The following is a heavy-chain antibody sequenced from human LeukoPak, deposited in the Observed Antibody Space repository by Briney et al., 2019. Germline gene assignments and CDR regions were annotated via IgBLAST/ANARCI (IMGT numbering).Heavy chain of an antibody. V-gene: IGHV4-39*01. Sequence: SETLSLTCTVSGGSISSSSYYWGWIRQPPGKGLEWIGSIYYSGSTYYNPSLKSRVTIPVDTSKNQFSLKLSSVTAADTAVYYCARKARGGLLLIYYFDYWGQGTLVTVSS. D-gene: IGHD3-10*01. CDR1: GGSISSSSYY. CDR3: ARKARGGLLLIYYFDY. CDR2: IYYSGST. J-gene: IGHJ4*02.